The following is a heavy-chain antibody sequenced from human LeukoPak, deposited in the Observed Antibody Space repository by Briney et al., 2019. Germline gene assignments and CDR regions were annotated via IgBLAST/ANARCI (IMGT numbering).Heavy chain of an antibody. Sequence: GGSLRLSCAASGFTFSSYGMSWVRQAPGKGLEWVSSISGSDGRTYYADSVKGRFTISRDNSKNTLYLQMNSLRAEDTAVYYCAKEGKTRNWNYYQAKPVYWGQGTLVTVSS. CDR1: GFTFSSYG. CDR3: AKEGKTRNWNYYQAKPVY. D-gene: IGHD1-7*01. J-gene: IGHJ4*02. V-gene: IGHV3-23*01. CDR2: ISGSDGRT.